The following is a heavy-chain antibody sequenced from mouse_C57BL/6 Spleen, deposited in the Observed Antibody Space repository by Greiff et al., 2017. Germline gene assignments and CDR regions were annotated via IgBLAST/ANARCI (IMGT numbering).Heavy chain of an antibody. CDR1: GFSLTSYG. CDR3: ARDWDYFDD. D-gene: IGHD4-1*01. J-gene: IGHJ2*01. CDR2: IWSGGST. Sequence: VKLQESGPGLVQPSQSLSITCTVSGFSLTSYGVHWVRQSPGKGLEWLGVIWSGGSTAYTAAFISRLSIIKDNSKSQVFFKMNSLQSDDTAIYSRARDWDYFDDWGQGTTLTVSS. V-gene: IGHV2-2*01.